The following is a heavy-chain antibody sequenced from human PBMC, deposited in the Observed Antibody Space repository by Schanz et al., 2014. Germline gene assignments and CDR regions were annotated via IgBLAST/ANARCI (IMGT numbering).Heavy chain of an antibody. J-gene: IGHJ4*02. V-gene: IGHV3-11*04. CDR2: ISSASSTI. CDR1: GFSFSDYY. CDR3: ARGGPAYYFDD. Sequence: VQLVESGGGLVEPGGSLRLSCAASGFSFSDYYMSWIRQAPGKGLEWVSYISSASSTINYADSVKGRFTISRDNAKNSLFLHMNSLRAEDTAVYYCARGGPAYYFDDWGQGTLVTVSS.